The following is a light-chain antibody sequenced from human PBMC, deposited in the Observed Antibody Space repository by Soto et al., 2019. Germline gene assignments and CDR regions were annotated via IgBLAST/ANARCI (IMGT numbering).Light chain of an antibody. V-gene: IGKV1-39*01. CDR3: QQSYITPWT. CDR2: AAS. J-gene: IGKJ1*01. CDR1: QNITRY. Sequence: DIHMTQTPSALSASVGDRVSITCRASQNITRYLNWYQQNPGKAPKVMIYAASSLSSGVPSRFSGSGSGTDFTLTISSLQPEDFTTYYCQQSYITPWTFGQGTKVDIK.